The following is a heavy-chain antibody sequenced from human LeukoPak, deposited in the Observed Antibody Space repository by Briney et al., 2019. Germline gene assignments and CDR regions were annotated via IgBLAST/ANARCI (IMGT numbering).Heavy chain of an antibody. CDR1: RFTPTVDR. Sequence: GALRLSCAASRFTPTVDRMRCGRESPREGGGRVFHIKQVVSEKYYVASVEGRFTISRDNAKNSLYLEMNSLRAEDTAVYFCARVGAYNEYDVEYYYYMDVWGKGTTVTVSS. J-gene: IGHJ6*03. D-gene: IGHD5-24*01. V-gene: IGHV3-7*01. CDR3: ARVGAYNEYDVEYYYYMDV. CDR2: IKQVVSEK.